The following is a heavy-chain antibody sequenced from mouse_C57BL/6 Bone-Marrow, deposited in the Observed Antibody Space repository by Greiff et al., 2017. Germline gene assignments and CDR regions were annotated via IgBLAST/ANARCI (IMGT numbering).Heavy chain of an antibody. CDR1: GYTFTEYT. Sequence: QVQLQQSGAELVKPGASVKLSCKASGYTFTEYTIHWVKQRSGQGLEWIGWFYPGSGSIKYNEKFKDKATLTADKSSSTVYMELSRLTSEDSAVYFCARHEGRFYDGYYSYAMDYWGQGTSVTVSS. D-gene: IGHD2-3*01. V-gene: IGHV1-62-2*01. CDR2: FYPGSGSI. CDR3: ARHEGRFYDGYYSYAMDY. J-gene: IGHJ4*01.